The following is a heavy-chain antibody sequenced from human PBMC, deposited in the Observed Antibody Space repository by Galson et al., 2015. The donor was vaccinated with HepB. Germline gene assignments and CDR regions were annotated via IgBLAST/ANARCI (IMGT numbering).Heavy chain of an antibody. D-gene: IGHD2-15*01. J-gene: IGHJ4*02. CDR3: ATDLCSGGSCSPGEFDY. Sequence: SVKVSCKASGYTFTSYDINWVRQATGQGLEWMGWMNPNSGNTGYAQKFQGRVTMTRNTSISTAYMELSSLRSEDTAVYYCATDLCSGGSCSPGEFDYWGQGTLVTVSS. CDR2: MNPNSGNT. V-gene: IGHV1-8*01. CDR1: GYTFTSYD.